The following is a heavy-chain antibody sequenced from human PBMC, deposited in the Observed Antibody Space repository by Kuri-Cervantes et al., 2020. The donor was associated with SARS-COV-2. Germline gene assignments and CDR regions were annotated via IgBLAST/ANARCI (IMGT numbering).Heavy chain of an antibody. V-gene: IGHV4-4*07. CDR1: GGSISSYY. Sequence: GSLRLSCTVSGGSISSYYWSWIRQPAGKGLEWIGRIYTSGSTNYNPSLKSRVTMSVDTSKNQFSLKLSSVTAADTAVYYCARAVGGFLEWLLYFDYWGQGTLVTVSS. J-gene: IGHJ4*02. CDR3: ARAVGGFLEWLLYFDY. D-gene: IGHD3-3*01. CDR2: IYTSGST.